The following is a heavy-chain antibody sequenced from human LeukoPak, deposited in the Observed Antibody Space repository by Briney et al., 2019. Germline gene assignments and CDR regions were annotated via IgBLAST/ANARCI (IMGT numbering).Heavy chain of an antibody. J-gene: IGHJ5*02. V-gene: IGHV3-23*01. Sequence: PGGSLRLSCAASGFTFSSYAMSWVRQAPGKGLEWVSAISGSGGGTYYADSVKGRFTISRDNSENTLYLQMNSLRAEDTAVYYCAKADATYYYGSGSYYRLVTWGQGTLVTVSS. CDR1: GFTFSSYA. CDR2: ISGSGGGT. D-gene: IGHD3-10*01. CDR3: AKADATYYYGSGSYYRLVT.